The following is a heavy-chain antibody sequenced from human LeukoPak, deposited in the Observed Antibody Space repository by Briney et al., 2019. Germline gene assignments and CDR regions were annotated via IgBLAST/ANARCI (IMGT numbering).Heavy chain of an antibody. D-gene: IGHD2-15*01. J-gene: IGHJ4*02. Sequence: GRSLRLSCAASGFTFSSYAMHWVRQAPGKGLEWVAVISYDGSNKYYAESVKGRFTISRDNSKNKLYLQMNSLRAEDTAVYYCARSHDCSGGSCYLGSEDYWGQGTLVTVSS. CDR3: ARSHDCSGGSCYLGSEDY. CDR1: GFTFSSYA. V-gene: IGHV3-30*04. CDR2: ISYDGSNK.